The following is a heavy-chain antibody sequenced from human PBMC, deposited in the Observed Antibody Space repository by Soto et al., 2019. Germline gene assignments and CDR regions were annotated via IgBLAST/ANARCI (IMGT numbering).Heavy chain of an antibody. J-gene: IGHJ6*02. V-gene: IGHV1-2*04. CDR2: INPNSGGT. CDR1: GYTFTGYY. CDR3: ARLAGEQRQRGLWEYYYYYYGMDV. D-gene: IGHD3-10*01. Sequence: ASVKVSCKASGYTFTGYYMHWVRQAPGQGLEWMGWINPNSGGTNYAQKFQGWVTMTRDTSISTAYMELSRLRSDDTAVYYCARLAGEQRQRGLWEYYYYYYGMDVWGQGTTVTVSS.